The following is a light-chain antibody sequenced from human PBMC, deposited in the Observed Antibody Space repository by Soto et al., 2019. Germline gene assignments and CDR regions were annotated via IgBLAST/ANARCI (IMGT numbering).Light chain of an antibody. V-gene: IGKV3-15*01. CDR2: GAS. CDR3: QQYNKWPPA. CDR1: QSVNSN. Sequence: EIVMTQSPAALSVSPGERATLSCRASQSVNSNLAWYQQKPGQAPRLLISGASTRATGIPARFSGSGSGTDFTLTISSLQSEDFAIYYCQQYNKWPPAFGQGTKVDIK. J-gene: IGKJ1*01.